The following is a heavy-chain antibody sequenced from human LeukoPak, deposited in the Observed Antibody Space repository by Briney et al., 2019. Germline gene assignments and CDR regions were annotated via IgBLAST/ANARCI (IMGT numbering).Heavy chain of an antibody. CDR2: ISRAGDRT. CDR3: ARGESFAFDV. CDR1: GFIFSSYD. J-gene: IGHJ3*01. Sequence: GGSLRLSCVGSGFIFSSYDMGWVRQAPGKGLEWVSSISRAGDRTYYEDSVKGRFTISRDNSRNTMYLQMNSLRAEDTAVYYCARGESFAFDVWGQGTMVTVFS. V-gene: IGHV3-23*01.